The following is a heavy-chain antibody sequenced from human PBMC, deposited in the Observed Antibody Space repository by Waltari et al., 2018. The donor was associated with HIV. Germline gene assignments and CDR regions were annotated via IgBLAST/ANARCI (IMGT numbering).Heavy chain of an antibody. V-gene: IGHV1-69*01. CDR1: GGTFSTYP. CDR2: ILPSFGVS. Sequence: QVQLVQSGAEVKKPGSSVKVSCEASGGTFSTYPISWVRPAPGQGLEWMGGILPSFGVSNYAQKFQGRVTITADESTSTAYMELSSLRSEDTAVYYCARDLGAGSLRGTLWGQGTLVIVSS. D-gene: IGHD3-10*01. CDR3: ARDLGAGSLRGTL. J-gene: IGHJ4*02.